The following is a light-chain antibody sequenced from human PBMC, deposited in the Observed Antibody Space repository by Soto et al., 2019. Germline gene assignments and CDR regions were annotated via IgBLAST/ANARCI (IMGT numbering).Light chain of an antibody. CDR1: SGHRTYI. Sequence: QPVLTQSSSASASLGSSVKLTCTLSSGHRTYIIAWHQQQPGKAPRYLMKVEGSGTFNKGSGVPDRFSGSSSGADRYLTISNLQSEDEADYYCETSDTNTRVFGGGTKLTVL. CDR2: VEGSGTF. J-gene: IGLJ2*01. V-gene: IGLV4-60*03. CDR3: ETSDTNTRV.